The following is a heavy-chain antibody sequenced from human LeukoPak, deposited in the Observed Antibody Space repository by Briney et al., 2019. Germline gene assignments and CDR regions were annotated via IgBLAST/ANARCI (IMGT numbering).Heavy chain of an antibody. CDR1: GFTLSTYA. Sequence: GSLRLSCAASGFTLSTYAMNWVRQAPGKGLEWVSGISAGGGSTYYADSVKGRFTISRDNSKNTLYLQMNSLTVEDTAVYYCAKSPRSAADNWFDPWGQGTLVTVSS. J-gene: IGHJ5*02. CDR2: ISAGGGST. V-gene: IGHV3-23*01. D-gene: IGHD6-13*01. CDR3: AKSPRSAADNWFDP.